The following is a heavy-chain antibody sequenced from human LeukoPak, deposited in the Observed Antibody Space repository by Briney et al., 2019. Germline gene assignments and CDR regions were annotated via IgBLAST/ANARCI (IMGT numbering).Heavy chain of an antibody. CDR3: ARDVRGSYADAFDI. V-gene: IGHV3-7*01. D-gene: IGHD1-26*01. J-gene: IGHJ3*02. Sequence: GGSLRLSCAASGFSFSSYWMSWVRQAPGKGLEWVANTNQDGSEKYYVDSVKGRFTISGDNAKNSLYLQMKSLRAEDTAVYYCARDVRGSYADAFDIWGQGTMVTVPS. CDR1: GFSFSSYW. CDR2: TNQDGSEK.